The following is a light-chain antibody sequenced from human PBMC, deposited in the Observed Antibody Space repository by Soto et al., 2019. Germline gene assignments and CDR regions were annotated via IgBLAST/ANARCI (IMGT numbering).Light chain of an antibody. CDR1: SSNIGAGYD. V-gene: IGLV1-40*01. Sequence: QSVLTQPPSVSGAPGQRVTFSCTGSSSNIGAGYDVYWYQQLPGTAPKLLIYGNINRPSGVPDRFSVSKSDTSASLAITGLQAEDEADYYCQSYDSNRSGSVFGTGTKLTVL. CDR2: GNI. CDR3: QSYDSNRSGSV. J-gene: IGLJ1*01.